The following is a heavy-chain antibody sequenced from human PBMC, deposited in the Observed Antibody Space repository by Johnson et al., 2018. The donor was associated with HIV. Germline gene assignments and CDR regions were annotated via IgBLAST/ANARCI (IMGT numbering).Heavy chain of an antibody. V-gene: IGHV3-13*01. CDR3: AKSPSQLGSAFDI. D-gene: IGHD2-2*01. CDR1: GFTLGSYD. Sequence: EVQLVESGGGLVQRGGSLRLSCEASGFTLGSYDMHWVRQAAGKGLEWVSEIDSDGETYYQASVKGRFTTSRENYKNSLYLQMNSLRAEDTAVYYCAKSPSQLGSAFDIWGQGTMVTVSS. CDR2: IDSDGET. J-gene: IGHJ3*02.